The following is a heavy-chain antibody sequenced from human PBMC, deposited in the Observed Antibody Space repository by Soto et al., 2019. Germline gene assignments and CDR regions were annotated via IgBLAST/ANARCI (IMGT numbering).Heavy chain of an antibody. D-gene: IGHD3-10*01. CDR3: ASLAIGNYFDY. J-gene: IGHJ4*02. CDR1: GFSVSNNY. V-gene: IGHV3-66*01. CDR2: LYSGNSGST. Sequence: EVQLVESGGGLVQPGGSLRLSCAASGFSVSNNYMSWVRQAPGKGLEWVSVLYSGNSGSTYYADSVKGRFTMSRDNSKNTLDLQMNNLRAEDTAVYYCASLAIGNYFDYWGQGTLVTVSS.